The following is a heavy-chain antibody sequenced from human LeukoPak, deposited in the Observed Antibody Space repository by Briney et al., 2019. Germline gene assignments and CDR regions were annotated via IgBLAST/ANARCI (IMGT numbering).Heavy chain of an antibody. CDR1: GGSISSYY. Sequence: SETLSLTCTVSGGSISSYYWSWIRQPAGKGLEWIGRIYTSGSTNYNPSLKSRVTMSVDTSKNQFSLKLSSVTAADTAVYYCAREGPMVRALIVFSVTGWFDPWGQGTLVTVSS. J-gene: IGHJ5*02. D-gene: IGHD3-10*01. V-gene: IGHV4-4*07. CDR3: AREGPMVRALIVFSVTGWFDP. CDR2: IYTSGST.